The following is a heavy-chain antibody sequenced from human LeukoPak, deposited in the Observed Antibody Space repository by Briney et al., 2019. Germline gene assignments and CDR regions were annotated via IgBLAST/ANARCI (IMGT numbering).Heavy chain of an antibody. V-gene: IGHV3-48*03. CDR3: ARGDSYVLDY. CDR2: ISSSGSTI. CDR1: GFTFSSYE. J-gene: IGHJ4*02. D-gene: IGHD3-16*01. Sequence: PGGSLRLSCAASGFTFSSYEMNWVRQAPGKGLEWVSHISSSGSTIYYADSVKGRFTISRDNAKNSLYLQMNSLRAEDTAVYYCARGDSYVLDYWGQGTLVTVSS.